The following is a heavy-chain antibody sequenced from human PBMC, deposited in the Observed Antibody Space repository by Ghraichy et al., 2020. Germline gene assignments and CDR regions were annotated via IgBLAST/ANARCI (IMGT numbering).Heavy chain of an antibody. CDR2: IYYSGST. CDR1: GGSISSYY. V-gene: IGHV4-59*01. D-gene: IGHD2-2*01. CDR3: AGHDPYCSSTSCYSGYYGMDV. J-gene: IGHJ6*02. Sequence: SETLSLTCTVSGGSISSYYWSWIRQPPGKGLEWIGYIYYSGSTNYNPSLKSRVTISVDTSKNQFSLKLSSVTAADTAVYYCAGHDPYCSSTSCYSGYYGMDVWGQGTTVTVSS.